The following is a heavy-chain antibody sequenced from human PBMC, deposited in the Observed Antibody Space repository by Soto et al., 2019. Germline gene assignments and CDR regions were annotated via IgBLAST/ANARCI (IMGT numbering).Heavy chain of an antibody. J-gene: IGHJ5*02. D-gene: IGHD2-8*01. Sequence: GGALRLSCAASVFTLSSYSMNWVRQSPGKGLEWVSSISSSSSYIYYADSVKGRFTISRDNAKNSLYLQMNRLRAEDTAVYYCARDPCTNGGCYRPAHWFDPWGQGTLVTVSS. CDR3: ARDPCTNGGCYRPAHWFDP. CDR2: ISSSSSYI. V-gene: IGHV3-21*01. CDR1: VFTLSSYS.